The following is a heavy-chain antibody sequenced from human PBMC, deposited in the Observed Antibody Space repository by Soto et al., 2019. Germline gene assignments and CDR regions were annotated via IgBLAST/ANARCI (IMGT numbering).Heavy chain of an antibody. V-gene: IGHV4-34*01. CDR3: ARESHDILTGPPWVWYFDL. J-gene: IGHJ2*01. Sequence: QVQLQQWGAGPLRPLETLSLTCGVSGGSFSGYYWSWIRQSQGKGLEWIGEINDRGSINYNPCLKSRVSISVDTSKNHYALNLRSVTAADTAVYSCARESHDILTGPPWVWYFDLWGRGTLVTVSS. D-gene: IGHD3-9*01. CDR2: INDRGSI. CDR1: GGSFSGYY.